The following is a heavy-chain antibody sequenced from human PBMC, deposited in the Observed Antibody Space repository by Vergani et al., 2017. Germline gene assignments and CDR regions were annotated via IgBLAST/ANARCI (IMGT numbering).Heavy chain of an antibody. CDR1: GFNFHSFT. CDR2: IYSGGST. D-gene: IGHD1-26*01. V-gene: IGHV3-66*02. Sequence: EAYLVQSGGGLVNPGGSLRLSCAASGFNFHSFTMNWVRQAPGRGLEWVSVIYSGGSTYYADSVKGRFTISRDNSKNTLYLQMNSLRAEDTAVYYCARERVGATPYYYYYYGMDVWGQGTTVTVSS. CDR3: ARERVGATPYYYYYYGMDV. J-gene: IGHJ6*02.